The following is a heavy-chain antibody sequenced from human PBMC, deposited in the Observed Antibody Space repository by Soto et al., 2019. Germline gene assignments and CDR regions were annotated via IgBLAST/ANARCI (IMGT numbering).Heavy chain of an antibody. Sequence: GWSLRLSCAASGFTFSNYFMHLVRQVPGEGLVWVSRMSGDGKTISYADSVKGRFTISRDNAKNTLYLQMNSLRVEDTAVYYCARTYVPGIAGFERWGQGTLVTVSS. V-gene: IGHV3-74*01. CDR1: GFTFSNYF. CDR2: MSGDGKTI. J-gene: IGHJ5*02. CDR3: ARTYVPGIAGFER. D-gene: IGHD1-1*01.